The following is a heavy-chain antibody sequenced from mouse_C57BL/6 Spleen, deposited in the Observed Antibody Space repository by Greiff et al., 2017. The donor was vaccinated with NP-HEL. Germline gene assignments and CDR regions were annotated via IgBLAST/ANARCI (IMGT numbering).Heavy chain of an antibody. J-gene: IGHJ3*01. D-gene: IGHD1-1*01. CDR2: IYPGSGST. CDR3: ARRYGSSFAWFAY. CDR1: GYTFTSYW. Sequence: QVQLQQPGAELVKPGASVKMSCKASGYTFTSYWITWVKQRPGQGLEWIGDIYPGSGSTNYNEKFKGKATLTVDTSSSTAYMQLSSLTSEDSAVYYCARRYGSSFAWFAYWGQGTLVTVSA. V-gene: IGHV1-55*01.